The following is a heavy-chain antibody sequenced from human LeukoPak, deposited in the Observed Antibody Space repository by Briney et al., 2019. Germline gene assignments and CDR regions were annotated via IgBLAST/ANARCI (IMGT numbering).Heavy chain of an antibody. D-gene: IGHD3-3*01. J-gene: IGHJ5*02. V-gene: IGHV3-30-3*01. CDR2: ISYDGSNK. CDR3: ARDDYDFWSGYYTNPT. CDR1: GFTFSSYA. Sequence: HTGGSLRLSCAAYGFTFSSYAMHWVRQAPGKGLEWVAVISYDGSNKYYADSVKGRFTISRDNSKNTLYLQMNSLRAEDTAVYYCARDDYDFWSGYYTNPTWGQGTLVTVSS.